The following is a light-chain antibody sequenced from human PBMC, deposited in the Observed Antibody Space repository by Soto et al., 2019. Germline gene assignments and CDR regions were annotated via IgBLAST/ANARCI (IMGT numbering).Light chain of an antibody. Sequence: IHVTQSPSILSASVGDSVTITCRTSQGVLNSFAWYQQKSGKAPRLLIYSISSLKSGVPSRFSGSGSGAEFTLTITNLQPEDFATYFCQQLYIYPHTFGLGTQLQI. V-gene: IGKV1-9*01. CDR2: SIS. CDR1: QGVLNS. CDR3: QQLYIYPHT. J-gene: IGKJ2*01.